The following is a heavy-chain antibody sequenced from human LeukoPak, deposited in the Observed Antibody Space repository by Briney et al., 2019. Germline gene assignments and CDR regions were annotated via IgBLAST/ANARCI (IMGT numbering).Heavy chain of an antibody. Sequence: PGGSLRLSCAASGFTFSTYTMSWVRQAPGKGLEWVSAISGSGGITYYADSVKGRFTISRDNCKNTLYLQMGSLRADDTAVYYCAKAAFSRTSYFDYWGQGTLVTASS. J-gene: IGHJ4*02. V-gene: IGHV3-23*01. D-gene: IGHD3-3*02. CDR3: AKAAFSRTSYFDY. CDR1: GFTFSTYT. CDR2: ISGSGGIT.